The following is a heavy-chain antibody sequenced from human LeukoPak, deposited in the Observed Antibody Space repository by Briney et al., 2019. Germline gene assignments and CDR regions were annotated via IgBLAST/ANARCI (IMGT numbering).Heavy chain of an antibody. CDR2: INHSGST. V-gene: IGHV4-34*01. D-gene: IGHD5-18*01. Sequence: PSETLSLTCAVYGGSFSGYYWSWIRQPPGKGLEWIGEINHSGSTKDNPSLKSRVTISVDTSKNQFSLKLSSVTAADTAVYYCAGRYIYGSTYYYMDVWGKGTTVTISS. CDR1: GGSFSGYY. J-gene: IGHJ6*03. CDR3: AGRYIYGSTYYYMDV.